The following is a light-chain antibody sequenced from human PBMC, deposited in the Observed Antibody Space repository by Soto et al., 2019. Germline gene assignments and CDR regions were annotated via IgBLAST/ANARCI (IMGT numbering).Light chain of an antibody. CDR3: QQYGSSGT. CDR2: GAS. Sequence: EIVSTQSPGTLSLSPGEGATLSCRASQSVDATYLTWYQQKPGQAPRLLIYGASSRATGIPDRFSGSGSGTGFTLTISRLEPEDFAVYYCQQYGSSGTFGQGTRWIS. V-gene: IGKV3-20*01. J-gene: IGKJ1*01. CDR1: QSVDATY.